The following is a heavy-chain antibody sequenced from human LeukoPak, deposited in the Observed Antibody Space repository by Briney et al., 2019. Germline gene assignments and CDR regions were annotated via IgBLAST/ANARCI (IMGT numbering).Heavy chain of an antibody. CDR2: ISSSGRYI. Sequence: GGSLRLSCVASGFTFSSASMNWVRQAPGKGLEWVSSISSSGRYIYFADSVKGRFTISRDNAKNSVSLQMNSLRGEDTAVYYCAKSLTPDRDWFDSWGQGTLVIVSS. CDR3: AKSLTPDRDWFDS. D-gene: IGHD4/OR15-4a*01. CDR1: GFTFSSAS. J-gene: IGHJ5*01. V-gene: IGHV3-21*01.